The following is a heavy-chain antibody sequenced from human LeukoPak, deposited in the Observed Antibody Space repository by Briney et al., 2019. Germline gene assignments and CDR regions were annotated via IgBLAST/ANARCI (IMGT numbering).Heavy chain of an antibody. CDR2: IYYTGST. V-gene: IGHV4-59*01. J-gene: IGHJ6*02. CDR1: GGSISSFY. CDR3: ARAVNNFSFYYGMDV. D-gene: IGHD1-1*01. Sequence: SETLSLTCTVSGGSISSFYWNWIRQPPGKGLEWIGNIYYTGSTNYSPSLKSRLSISVDTSKNQFSLKLSSVTAADTAVYYCARAVNNFSFYYGMDVWGQGTTVTVSS.